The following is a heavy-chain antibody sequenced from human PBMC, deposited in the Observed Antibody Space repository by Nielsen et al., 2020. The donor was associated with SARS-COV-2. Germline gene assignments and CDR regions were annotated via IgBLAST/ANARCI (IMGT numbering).Heavy chain of an antibody. J-gene: IGHJ4*02. CDR2: IYYSGST. CDR1: GGSISSSSYY. D-gene: IGHD6-13*01. Sequence: SETLSLTCTVSGGSISSSSYYWGWIRQPPGKGLEWIGSIYYSGSTYYNPSLKSRVTISVDTSKNQFSLKLSSVTAADTAVYYCARHGFADQQADYWGQGTLVTVSS. V-gene: IGHV4-39*01. CDR3: ARHGFADQQADY.